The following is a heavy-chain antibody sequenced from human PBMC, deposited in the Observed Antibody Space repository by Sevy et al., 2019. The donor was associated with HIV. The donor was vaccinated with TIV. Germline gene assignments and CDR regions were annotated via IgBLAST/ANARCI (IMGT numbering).Heavy chain of an antibody. CDR3: AREDHTSTWNWFDP. Sequence: GGSLRLSCAASGFTFSSYSMNWVRQAPEKGLEWISYVSSAGSTIYYADSVKGRFTISRDNAMNSLYLQMNSLRAEDTAVYYRAREDHTSTWNWFDPWGRGTLVTVSS. CDR2: VSSAGSTI. CDR1: GFTFSSYS. D-gene: IGHD6-13*01. J-gene: IGHJ5*02. V-gene: IGHV3-48*01.